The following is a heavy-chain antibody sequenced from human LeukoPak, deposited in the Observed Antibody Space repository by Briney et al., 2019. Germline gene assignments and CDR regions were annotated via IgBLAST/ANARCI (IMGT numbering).Heavy chain of an antibody. CDR3: ARERLYYYDSSGMDV. J-gene: IGHJ6*02. CDR1: GFTFSSYG. V-gene: IGHV3-30*03. CDR2: ISYDGSNK. Sequence: GGSLRLSCAASGFTFSSYGMHWVRQAPGKGLERVAVISYDGSNKYYADSVKGRFTISRDNSKNTLYLQMNSLRAEDTAVYYCARERLYYYDSSGMDVWGRGTTVTVSS. D-gene: IGHD3-22*01.